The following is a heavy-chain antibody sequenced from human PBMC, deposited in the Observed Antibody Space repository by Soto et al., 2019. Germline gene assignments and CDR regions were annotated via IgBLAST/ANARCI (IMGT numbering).Heavy chain of an antibody. J-gene: IGHJ6*02. V-gene: IGHV3-23*01. CDR3: AKNADFWSRGMDA. D-gene: IGHD3-3*01. Sequence: PGGSLRLSCAASGFTFNSYAMTWVRQAPGKGLGWVSIISSSGDGTYYVDSVKGRFTISRDNSRNTLNLQMKSLRAEDTAVYYCAKNADFWSRGMDAGGQGTRVTVSS. CDR1: GFTFNSYA. CDR2: ISSSGDGT.